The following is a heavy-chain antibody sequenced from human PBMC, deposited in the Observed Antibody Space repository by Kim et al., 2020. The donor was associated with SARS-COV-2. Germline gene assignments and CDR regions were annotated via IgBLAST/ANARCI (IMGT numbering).Heavy chain of an antibody. V-gene: IGHV1-3*01. D-gene: IGHD6-19*01. CDR1: GYTFTSYA. CDR2: INAGNGNT. CDR3: ARERISRAVAGPGGDY. J-gene: IGHJ4*02. Sequence: ASVKVSCKASGYTFTSYAMHWVRQAPGQRLEWMGWINAGNGNTKYSQKFQGRVTITRDTSASTAYMELSSLRSEDTAVYYCARERISRAVAGPGGDYWGQGTLVTVSS.